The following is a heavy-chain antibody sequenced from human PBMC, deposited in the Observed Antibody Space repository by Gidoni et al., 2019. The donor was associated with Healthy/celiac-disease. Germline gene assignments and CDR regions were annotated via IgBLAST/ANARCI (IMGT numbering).Heavy chain of an antibody. CDR1: GYPFTGYY. J-gene: IGHJ3*02. CDR3: ARASGIAAVNAFDI. V-gene: IGHV1-2*04. Sequence: QVQLVQSGAEVKKPGTSVKVPCKASGYPFTGYYMHWVRQAPGPGLEWMGWINPNSGGTNYAQKFQGWVTMTRDTSISTAYMELSRLRSDDTAVYYCARASGIAAVNAFDIWGQGTMVTVSS. D-gene: IGHD6-13*01. CDR2: INPNSGGT.